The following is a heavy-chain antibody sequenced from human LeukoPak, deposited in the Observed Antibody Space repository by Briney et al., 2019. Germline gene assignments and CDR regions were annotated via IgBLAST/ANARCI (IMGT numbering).Heavy chain of an antibody. CDR3: ARGGIAESFDS. J-gene: IGHJ4*02. V-gene: IGHV3-66*01. CDR1: GFTVSGKY. Sequence: GGSLRLSCAASGFTVSGKYMSWVRQAPGKGLEWVSVIYSGGSTYYADSVKGRFTISRDTSKNTLYLQMNSLRAEDTAVYYCARGGIAESFDSWGQGTLVTVSS. D-gene: IGHD6-13*01. CDR2: IYSGGST.